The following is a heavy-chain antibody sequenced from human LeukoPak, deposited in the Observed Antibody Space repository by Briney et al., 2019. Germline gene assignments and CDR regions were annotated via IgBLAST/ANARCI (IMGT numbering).Heavy chain of an antibody. Sequence: PSETLSFTGTGSNYTINNGYYWGWIRQPPRKGLKWIGSIYHSGGTYYNPSLKSRLTISVDTSKNQFFLKLSSVTAADTAVYFCARDETYSDFWSGSTEGGKGYYLDYWGQGILVTVSS. CDR3: ARDETYSDFWSGSTEGGKGYYLDY. J-gene: IGHJ4*02. CDR1: NYTINNGYY. D-gene: IGHD3-3*01. V-gene: IGHV4-38-2*02. CDR2: IYHSGGT.